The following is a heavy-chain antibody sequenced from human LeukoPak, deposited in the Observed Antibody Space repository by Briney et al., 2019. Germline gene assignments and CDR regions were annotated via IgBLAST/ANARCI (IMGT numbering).Heavy chain of an antibody. CDR2: IYYTGST. J-gene: IGHJ3*02. D-gene: IGHD6-19*01. Sequence: PSETLSLTCTVSGGSISSSSYYWGWIRQPPGKGLEWIGSIYYTGSTYYNPSLKSRVTISVDTSKNQFSLKLSSVTAADTAVYYCARPYTSGNRGAFEIWGQGTMVTVSS. CDR3: ARPYTSGNRGAFEI. CDR1: GGSISSSSYY. V-gene: IGHV4-39*07.